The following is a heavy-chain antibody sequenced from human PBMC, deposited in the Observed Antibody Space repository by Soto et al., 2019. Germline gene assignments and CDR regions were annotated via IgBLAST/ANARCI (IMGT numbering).Heavy chain of an antibody. Sequence: GGSLRLSCAASGFTFSSYAMSWVRQAPGKGLEWVSAISGSGGSTYYADSVKGRFTISRDNSKNTLYLQMNSLRAEDTAVYYCTSITGTTRGAFDIWGQGTMVTVSS. CDR1: GFTFSSYA. D-gene: IGHD1-20*01. CDR2: ISGSGGST. CDR3: TSITGTTRGAFDI. V-gene: IGHV3-23*01. J-gene: IGHJ3*02.